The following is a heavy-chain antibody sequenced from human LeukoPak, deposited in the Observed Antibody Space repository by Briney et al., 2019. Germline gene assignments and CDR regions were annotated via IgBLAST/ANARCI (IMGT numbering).Heavy chain of an antibody. Sequence: SETLSLTCTVSGGSLSNHYWSWMWQPPGKGLEWIGFIFSSGSTNYNPSLKSRVTISVDTSKNLFSLKVRSVTAADTAVYYCARKLQRDDAFDIWGQGTMVTVSS. CDR3: ARKLQRDDAFDI. V-gene: IGHV4-59*11. J-gene: IGHJ3*02. CDR1: GGSLSNHY. CDR2: IFSSGST. D-gene: IGHD1-1*01.